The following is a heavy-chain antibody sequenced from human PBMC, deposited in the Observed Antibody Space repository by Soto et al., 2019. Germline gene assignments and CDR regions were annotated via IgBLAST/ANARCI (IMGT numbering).Heavy chain of an antibody. V-gene: IGHV3-33*01. CDR2: IWLDGSER. CDR3: SREASGTTSFVAS. J-gene: IGHJ5*01. CDR1: GFMFGTYG. Sequence: QVQLVESGGGVVQPGRSLSLSCEASGFMFGTYGMHWVRQAPGKGLEWVSGIWLDGSERYYSDSVKGRFTISRDNSKNTLFLQMNSLGVEDTDVYFCSREASGTTSFVASWGQGTLVTVSS. D-gene: IGHD1-1*01.